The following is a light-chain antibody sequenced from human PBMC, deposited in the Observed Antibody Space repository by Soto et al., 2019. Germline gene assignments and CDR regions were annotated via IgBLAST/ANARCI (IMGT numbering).Light chain of an antibody. CDR3: QQRHAWPIT. V-gene: IGKV3D-20*02. Sequence: EIVMTQSPATLSVSPGERATLSCRASQSVSSSYLAWYQQKPGQAPRLLIYGASSRATGIPDRFSGSGSGTDFTLTISSLEPEDSAVYYCQQRHAWPITFGQGTKVDIK. CDR2: GAS. CDR1: QSVSSSY. J-gene: IGKJ1*01.